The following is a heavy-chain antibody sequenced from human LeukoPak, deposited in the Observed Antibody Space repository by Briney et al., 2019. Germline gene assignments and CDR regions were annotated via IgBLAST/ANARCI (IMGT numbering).Heavy chain of an antibody. V-gene: IGHV3-7*01. J-gene: IGHJ4*02. CDR1: GFTFGSYW. Sequence: GGSLRLSCAASGFTFGSYWMSWVRQAPGKGLEWVANIKQDGSEKYYVDSVKGRFTISRDNSKNSLYLQMNSLRAEDTAVYYCARALIGYYFDYWGQGTLVTVSS. D-gene: IGHD2-8*01. CDR2: IKQDGSEK. CDR3: ARALIGYYFDY.